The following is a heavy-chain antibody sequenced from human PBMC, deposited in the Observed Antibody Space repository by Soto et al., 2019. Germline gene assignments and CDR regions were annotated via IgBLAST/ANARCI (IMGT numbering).Heavy chain of an antibody. D-gene: IGHD3-3*01. J-gene: IGHJ3*02. CDR2: IIPIFCTA. V-gene: IGHV1-69*01. CDR1: GGTFSTYA. Sequence: QVQLVQSGAEVKKPGSSVKVSCKASGGTFSTYAISWVRQAPGPGLEWMGGIIPIFCTAKYAQKFQGRVTITADESTSTAYMELSSLRSEDTAVYYCAREIFGVIISGGRDAFDIWGQGTMVTVSS. CDR3: AREIFGVIISGGRDAFDI.